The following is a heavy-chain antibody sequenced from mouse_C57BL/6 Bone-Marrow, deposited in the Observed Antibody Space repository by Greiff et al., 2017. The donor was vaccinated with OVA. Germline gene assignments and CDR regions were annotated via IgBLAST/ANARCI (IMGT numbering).Heavy chain of an antibody. CDR2: ISSGGSYT. V-gene: IGHV5-6*02. CDR3: ARQSYDYAWFAY. D-gene: IGHD2-4*01. Sequence: DVMLVESGGDLVKPGGSLKLSCAASGFTFSSYGMSWVRQTPDKRLEWVATISSGGSYTYYPDSVKGRFTISRDNAKNTLYLQMSSLKSEDTAMYYCARQSYDYAWFAYWGQGTLVTVSA. CDR1: GFTFSSYG. J-gene: IGHJ3*01.